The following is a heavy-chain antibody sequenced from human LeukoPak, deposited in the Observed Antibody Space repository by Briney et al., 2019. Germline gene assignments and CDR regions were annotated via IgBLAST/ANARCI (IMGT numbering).Heavy chain of an antibody. Sequence: ASVKVSCKASGGIFSSYAISWVRQAPGQGLEWMGGIITIFGTANYAQKFQGRVTITADESTSTAYMELSSLRSEDTAVYYCATCARNFYCYRFDYWGQGTLVTVSS. D-gene: IGHD2-2*02. CDR3: ATCARNFYCYRFDY. CDR1: GGIFSSYA. V-gene: IGHV1-69*13. CDR2: IITIFGTA. J-gene: IGHJ4*02.